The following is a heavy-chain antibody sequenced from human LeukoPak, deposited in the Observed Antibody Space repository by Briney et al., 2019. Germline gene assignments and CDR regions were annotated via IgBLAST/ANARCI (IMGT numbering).Heavy chain of an antibody. V-gene: IGHV3-48*04. J-gene: IGHJ4*02. Sequence: PGGSLRLSCAASGFTFSSYSMNWVRQAPGKGLEWVSYISSSSSTIYYADSVKGRFTISRDNAKNSLYLQMNSLRAEDTAVYYCLCSSTSCYRDNIVYWGQGTLVTVSS. D-gene: IGHD2-2*01. CDR2: ISSSSSTI. CDR1: GFTFSSYS. CDR3: LCSSTSCYRDNIVY.